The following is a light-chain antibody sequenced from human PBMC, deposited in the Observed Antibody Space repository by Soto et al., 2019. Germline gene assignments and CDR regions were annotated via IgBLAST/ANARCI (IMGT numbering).Light chain of an antibody. CDR1: QGIISD. J-gene: IGKJ4*01. CDR3: QQLRMYPST. V-gene: IGKV1-13*02. Sequence: AIQMTQSPSSLSASVGDRVTISCRASQGIISDVAWYQQKPGKAPKLLIYAASSLESGVPSRFSGSGSGTDFALTITSLQAEDFATYYCQQLRMYPSTFGGGTKVDI. CDR2: AAS.